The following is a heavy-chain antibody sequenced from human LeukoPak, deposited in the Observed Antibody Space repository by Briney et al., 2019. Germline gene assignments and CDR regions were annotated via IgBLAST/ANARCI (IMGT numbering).Heavy chain of an antibody. Sequence: PGGSLRLSCAASDFSFSNYGMNWVRQAPGKGLEWVSGITGHGDTTLYADSVKGRFTISRDNSRNTVYLQMNSLRAEDTAVYYCARDNLRFYLPLRQNLFDPWGQGTLVTVSS. J-gene: IGHJ5*02. CDR2: ITGHGDTT. D-gene: IGHD2/OR15-2a*01. CDR3: ARDNLRFYLPLRQNLFDP. CDR1: DFSFSNYG. V-gene: IGHV3-23*01.